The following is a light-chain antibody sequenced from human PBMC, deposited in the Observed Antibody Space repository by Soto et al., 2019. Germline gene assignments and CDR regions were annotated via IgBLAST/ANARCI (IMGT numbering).Light chain of an antibody. CDR3: CSYAGSSTS. CDR2: EGS. Sequence: QSALTQPASVSGSPGQSITISCTGTSSDVGSYNLVSWYQQHPGKAPKLMIYEGSKRPSGVSNRFSGSKSGNTASLTISGLQAEDEADYYCCSYAGSSTSFGTGTKDTDL. J-gene: IGLJ1*01. V-gene: IGLV2-23*01. CDR1: SSDVGSYNL.